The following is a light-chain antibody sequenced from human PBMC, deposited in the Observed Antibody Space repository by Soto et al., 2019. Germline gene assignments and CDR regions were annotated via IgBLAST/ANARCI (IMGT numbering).Light chain of an antibody. CDR1: QDISNY. Sequence: DIQMTQSPSSLSASVGDRVTITCQASQDISNYLNWYQQKPGKAPKLLIYAASSLQSGVPSRFSGSGSGTAFTLTISSLRPEDFATYYCQQSYSSPYTFGQGTKVDIK. CDR3: QQSYSSPYT. CDR2: AAS. V-gene: IGKV1-39*01. J-gene: IGKJ2*01.